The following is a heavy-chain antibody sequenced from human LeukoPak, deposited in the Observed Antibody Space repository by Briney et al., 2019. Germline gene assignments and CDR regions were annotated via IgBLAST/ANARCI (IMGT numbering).Heavy chain of an antibody. CDR2: IYYSGST. D-gene: IGHD6-13*01. V-gene: IGHV4-59*08. Sequence: SETLSLTCTVSGGSISSYYWSWIRQPPGKGLEWIGYIYYSGSTNYNPSLKCRVTISVDTSKNQFSLKLSSVTAADTAVYYCARRVAAAGTRFDPWGQGTLVTVSS. CDR3: ARRVAAAGTRFDP. J-gene: IGHJ5*02. CDR1: GGSISSYY.